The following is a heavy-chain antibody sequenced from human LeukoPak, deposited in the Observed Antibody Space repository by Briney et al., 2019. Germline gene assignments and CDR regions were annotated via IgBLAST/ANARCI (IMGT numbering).Heavy chain of an antibody. Sequence: GGSLRLSCAASGFTFSSYSMNWVRQAPGKGLEWVSSISSSSSYIYYADSVKGRFTISRDNAKNSLFLQMNSPRAEDTAVYYCASVGNVETDYWGQGTLVTASS. CDR3: ASVGNVETDY. J-gene: IGHJ4*02. D-gene: IGHD5-24*01. V-gene: IGHV3-21*01. CDR1: GFTFSSYS. CDR2: ISSSSSYI.